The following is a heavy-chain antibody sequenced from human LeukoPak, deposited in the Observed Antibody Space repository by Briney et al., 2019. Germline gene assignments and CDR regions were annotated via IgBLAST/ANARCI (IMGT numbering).Heavy chain of an antibody. V-gene: IGHV2-5*02. D-gene: IGHD3-10*01. CDR2: IYWDDDK. CDR1: GGSIRSSSYY. J-gene: IGHJ4*02. CDR3: AHVLTMVRGIIVPPPLYFDY. Sequence: TLSLTCTVSGGSIRSSSYYWGWIRQPPGKALEWLVLIYWDDDKRYCPSLKSRLTITKDTSKNQVVLRLTNMDPVDTATYYCAHVLTMVRGIIVPPPLYFDYWGQGTLVTVSS.